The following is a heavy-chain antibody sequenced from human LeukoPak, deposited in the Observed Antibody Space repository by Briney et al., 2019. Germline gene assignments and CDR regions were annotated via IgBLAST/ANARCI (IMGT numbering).Heavy chain of an antibody. V-gene: IGHV3-53*01. Sequence: ETLSLTCTVSGGSISSYYWSWVRQAPGKGLEWVSVIYSNDNTYYADSVKGRFSISRDNSKNTLYLQMNSLKAEDTAVYYCARDLVGEYFHYWGQGTLVTVSS. CDR1: GGSISSYY. D-gene: IGHD1-26*01. CDR3: ARDLVGEYFHY. CDR2: IYSNDNT. J-gene: IGHJ1*01.